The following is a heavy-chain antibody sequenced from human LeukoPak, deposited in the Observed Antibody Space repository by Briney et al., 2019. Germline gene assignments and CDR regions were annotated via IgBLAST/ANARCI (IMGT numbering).Heavy chain of an antibody. Sequence: GRSLRLSCAASGFTFSSYAMHWVRQAPGKGLEWVSAISGSGGSTYYADSVKGRFTISRDNSKNTLYLQMNSLRAEDTAVYYCAKGPRTLPHPFDYWGQGTLVTVSS. D-gene: IGHD1-14*01. J-gene: IGHJ4*02. CDR3: AKGPRTLPHPFDY. CDR1: GFTFSSYA. CDR2: ISGSGGST. V-gene: IGHV3-23*01.